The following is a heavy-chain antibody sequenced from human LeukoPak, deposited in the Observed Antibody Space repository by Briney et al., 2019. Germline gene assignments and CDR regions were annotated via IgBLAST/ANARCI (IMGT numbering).Heavy chain of an antibody. J-gene: IGHJ3*02. V-gene: IGHV4-59*01. CDR3: ARDAPYLDAFDI. CDR2: IYYSGST. Sequence: PETLSLTCTVSGGSISSYYWSWIRQPPGKGLEWIGYIYYSGSTNYNPSLKSRVTISVDTSKNQFSLKLSSVTAADTAVYYCARDAPYLDAFDIWGQGTMVTVSS. CDR1: GGSISSYY. D-gene: IGHD2-2*01.